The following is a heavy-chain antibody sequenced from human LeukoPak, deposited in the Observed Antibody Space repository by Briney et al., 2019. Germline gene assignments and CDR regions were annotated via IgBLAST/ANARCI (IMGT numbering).Heavy chain of an antibody. V-gene: IGHV3-30*18. D-gene: IGHD3-22*01. J-gene: IGHJ4*02. Sequence: GGSLRLSCAASGFTFSSYGMHGACQAPGKGRGGGAVISYDGSNKYYADSVKGRFTISRDNSKNTLYLQMNSLRAEDTAVYYCAKDRHYQSNVLGYWGQGTLVTVSS. CDR3: AKDRHYQSNVLGY. CDR1: GFTFSSYG. CDR2: ISYDGSNK.